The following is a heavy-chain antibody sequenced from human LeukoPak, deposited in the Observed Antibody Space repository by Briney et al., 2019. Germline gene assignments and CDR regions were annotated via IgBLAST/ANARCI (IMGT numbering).Heavy chain of an antibody. J-gene: IGHJ4*02. V-gene: IGHV4-31*03. Sequence: PSETLSLTCTVSGGSIGSGGYYWSWIRQHPGKGLEWIGYIYYSGSTYYNPSLKSRVTISVDTSKNQFSLKLSSVTAADTAVYYCARTEWEAYYFDYWGQGTLVTVSS. CDR3: ARTEWEAYYFDY. CDR2: IYYSGST. CDR1: GGSIGSGGYY. D-gene: IGHD1-26*01.